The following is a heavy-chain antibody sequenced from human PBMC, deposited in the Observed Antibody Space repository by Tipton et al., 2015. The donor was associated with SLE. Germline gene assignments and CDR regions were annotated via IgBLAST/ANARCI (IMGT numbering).Heavy chain of an antibody. CDR3: ARGTSYADPDYYYGMDV. D-gene: IGHD2-2*01. CDR1: GGSISSYY. Sequence: TLSLTCTVSGGSISSYYWSWIRQPPGKGLEWIGYIYYSGSTNYNPSLKSRVTISVDTSKNQFSLKLSSVTAADTAVYYCARGTSYADPDYYYGMDVWGQGP. CDR2: IYYSGST. V-gene: IGHV4-59*01. J-gene: IGHJ6*02.